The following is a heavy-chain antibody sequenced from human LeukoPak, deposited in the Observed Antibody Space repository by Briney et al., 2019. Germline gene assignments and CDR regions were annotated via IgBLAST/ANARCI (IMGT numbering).Heavy chain of an antibody. D-gene: IGHD6-6*01. J-gene: IGHJ4*02. CDR2: ISSSSSYI. V-gene: IGHV3-21*01. CDR1: GFTFSSYS. Sequence: PGGSLRLSCAASGFTFSSYSMNWVRQAPGKGLEWVSFISSSSSYIYYADSVKGRFTISRDNAKNSLYLQMNSLRAEDTAVYYCAKEYSSSSHFDYWGQGTLVTVSS. CDR3: AKEYSSSSHFDY.